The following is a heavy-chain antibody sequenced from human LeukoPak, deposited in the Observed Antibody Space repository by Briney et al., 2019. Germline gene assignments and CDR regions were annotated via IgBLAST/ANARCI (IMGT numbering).Heavy chain of an antibody. D-gene: IGHD5-18*01. J-gene: IGHJ6*02. Sequence: GGSLRLSCAASGFTFSSYAMSWVRQAPGKGLEWVSAISGSGGSTYYADSVKGRFTISRDNSKNTLYQQMNSLRAEDTAVYYCAKGYSRLDYYYGMDVWGQGTTVTVSS. CDR1: GFTFSSYA. CDR3: AKGYSRLDYYYGMDV. V-gene: IGHV3-23*01. CDR2: ISGSGGST.